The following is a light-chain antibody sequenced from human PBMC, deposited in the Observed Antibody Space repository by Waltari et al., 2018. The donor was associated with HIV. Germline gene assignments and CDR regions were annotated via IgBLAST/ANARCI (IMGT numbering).Light chain of an antibody. V-gene: IGLV1-40*01. CDR1: TSNIGADYD. Sequence: QSVLTQPPSVSGAPGQRVTISCPGSTSNIGADYDVHWYQQIPGIAPKLLISGNKNRPPGVPDRFSASKSGTSASLTITGLQAEDEADYFCQSYDITLSASVVFGGGTKLTVL. CDR2: GNK. J-gene: IGLJ2*01. CDR3: QSYDITLSASVV.